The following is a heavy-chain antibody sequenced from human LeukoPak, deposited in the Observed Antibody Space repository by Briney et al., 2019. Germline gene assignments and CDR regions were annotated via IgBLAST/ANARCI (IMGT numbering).Heavy chain of an antibody. CDR3: ARGYGDYAGELVY. V-gene: IGHV4-39*07. CDR2: IYYSGST. J-gene: IGHJ4*02. Sequence: SETLPLTCTVSGGSISSSSYYWGWIRQPPGKGLEWTGSIYYSGSTYYNPSLKSRVTISVDTSKNQFSLKLSSVTAADTAVYYCARGYGDYAGELVYWGQGTLVTVSS. D-gene: IGHD4-17*01. CDR1: GGSISSSSYY.